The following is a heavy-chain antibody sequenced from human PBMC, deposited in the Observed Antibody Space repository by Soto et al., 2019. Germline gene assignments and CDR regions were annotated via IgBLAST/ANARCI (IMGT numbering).Heavy chain of an antibody. CDR2: ISSSSSTI. CDR1: GFTFSSYS. D-gene: IGHD3-9*01. Sequence: EVQLVESGGGLVQPGGSLRLYCAASGFTFSSYSMNWVRQAPGKGLEWVSYISSSSSTIYYADSVKGRFTISRDNAKNSLYLQMNSLRAEDTAVYYCARDRRYFDWLLSDFDYSGQGTLVTVSS. CDR3: ARDRRYFDWLLSDFDY. V-gene: IGHV3-48*01. J-gene: IGHJ4*02.